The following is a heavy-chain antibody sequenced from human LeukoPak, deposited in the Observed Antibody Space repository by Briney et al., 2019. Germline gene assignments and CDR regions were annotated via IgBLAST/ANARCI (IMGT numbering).Heavy chain of an antibody. Sequence: PGGSLRLSCAASGFTFSNSWMHWVRQAPGRGPVWVSRINSDGSVSNYADSVKGRFTISRDNAKNTLYLQMNSLRAEDTAVYYCTRVPTSTRFYYGNSGYLDYWGQGTLVTVSS. D-gene: IGHD3-22*01. CDR2: INSDGSVS. J-gene: IGHJ4*02. V-gene: IGHV3-74*01. CDR3: TRVPTSTRFYYGNSGYLDY. CDR1: GFTFSNSW.